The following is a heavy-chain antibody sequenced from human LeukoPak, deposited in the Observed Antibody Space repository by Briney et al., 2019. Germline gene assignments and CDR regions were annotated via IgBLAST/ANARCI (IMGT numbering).Heavy chain of an antibody. CDR1: GGSISSSSYY. Sequence: SETLSLTCTVSGGSISSSSYYWGWIRQPPGKGLEWIGSIYYSGSTYYNPSLKSRVTISVDTSKNQFSLKLSSVTAADTAVYYCARHRYSVAGEPVDYWGQGTLVTVSS. CDR3: ARHRYSVAGEPVDY. D-gene: IGHD6-19*01. V-gene: IGHV4-39*01. CDR2: IYYSGST. J-gene: IGHJ4*02.